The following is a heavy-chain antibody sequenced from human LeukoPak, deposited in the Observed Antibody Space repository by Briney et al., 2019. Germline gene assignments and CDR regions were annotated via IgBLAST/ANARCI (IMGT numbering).Heavy chain of an antibody. CDR1: GGSINSGGYY. Sequence: SETLSLTCTVSGGSINSGGYYWSWIRQHPGKGLEWIGYIYYSGSTYYHPSLKSRVTISVDTSKNQFSLKLSSVTAADTAVYYCANGGAYCGTDCYLPAFDYWGQGTLVTVSS. CDR2: IYYSGST. CDR3: ANGGAYCGTDCYLPAFDY. J-gene: IGHJ4*02. D-gene: IGHD2-21*02. V-gene: IGHV4-31*03.